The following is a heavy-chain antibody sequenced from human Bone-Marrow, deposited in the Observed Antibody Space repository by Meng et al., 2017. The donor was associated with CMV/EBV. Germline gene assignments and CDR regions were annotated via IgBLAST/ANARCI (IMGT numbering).Heavy chain of an antibody. V-gene: IGHV3-48*04. CDR3: ARGSFTIFGVVPDY. Sequence: GGSLRLSCAASGFTFSSYSMNWVRQAPGKGLEWVSYISSSSSTIYYADSVKGRFTISRDNAKNSLYLQMNSLRAEDTAVYYCARGSFTIFGVVPDYWGQGTLVTFSS. J-gene: IGHJ4*02. D-gene: IGHD3-3*01. CDR1: GFTFSSYS. CDR2: ISSSSSTI.